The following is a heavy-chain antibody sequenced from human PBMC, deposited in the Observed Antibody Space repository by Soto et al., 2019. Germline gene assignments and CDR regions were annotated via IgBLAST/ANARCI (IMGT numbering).Heavy chain of an antibody. V-gene: IGHV1-3*01. J-gene: IGHJ6*01. Sequence: GASGKVSCNASGYTVTSYAMDWVRQAPGQRLEWMGWINAGNGNTQYSQKFQGRVTITRDTSASTAYMELSSLRSEDTAVYYCPRVTIFGLYGMDVWGHGTTVHDSP. D-gene: IGHD3-3*01. CDR1: GYTVTSYA. CDR3: PRVTIFGLYGMDV. CDR2: INAGNGNT.